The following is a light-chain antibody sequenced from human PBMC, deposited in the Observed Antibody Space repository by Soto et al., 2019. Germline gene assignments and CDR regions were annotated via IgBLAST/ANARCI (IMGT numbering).Light chain of an antibody. Sequence: DIQMTQSPSSLSASVGDRVTIACRASQSISSYLNWYHQRPGKAPKVLIYAASSLQSGVPSRFSGSGSGTDFTLTISSLQPEDFATYYCQQSYSTPITFGQGTRLEIK. CDR1: QSISSY. CDR2: AAS. CDR3: QQSYSTPIT. J-gene: IGKJ5*01. V-gene: IGKV1-39*01.